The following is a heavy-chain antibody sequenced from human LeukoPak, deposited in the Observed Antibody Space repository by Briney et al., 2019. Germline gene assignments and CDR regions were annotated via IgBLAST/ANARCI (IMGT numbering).Heavy chain of an antibody. CDR2: ISSSGSTI. V-gene: IGHV3-48*01. CDR3: ARRAGGYSHPYDY. D-gene: IGHD4-23*01. Sequence: GGSLRLSCAASGFSFSNYAMSWVRQAPGKGLEWVSYISSSGSTIYYADSVKGRFTIPRDNSKNTLYLQMNSLRAEDTAVYYCARRAGGYSHPYDYWGQGILVTVSS. J-gene: IGHJ4*02. CDR1: GFSFSNYA.